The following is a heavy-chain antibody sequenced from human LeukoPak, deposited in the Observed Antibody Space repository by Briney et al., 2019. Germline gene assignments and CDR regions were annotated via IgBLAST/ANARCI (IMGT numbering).Heavy chain of an antibody. CDR3: AKDLHDMITFGGVIGGPDY. D-gene: IGHD3-16*02. Sequence: GGSLRLSCAASGFTFSSYGMHWVRQAPGKGLEWVAFIRYDGSNKYYADSVKGRFTISGDNSKNTLYLQMNSLRAEDTAVYYCAKDLHDMITFGGVIGGPDYWGQGTLVTVSS. V-gene: IGHV3-30*02. CDR2: IRYDGSNK. CDR1: GFTFSSYG. J-gene: IGHJ4*02.